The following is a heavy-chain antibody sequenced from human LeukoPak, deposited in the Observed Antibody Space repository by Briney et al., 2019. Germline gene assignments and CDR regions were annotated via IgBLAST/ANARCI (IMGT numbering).Heavy chain of an antibody. CDR1: GFTFSSYA. J-gene: IGHJ5*01. Sequence: GGSLRLSCATSGFTFSSYAMSWVRQAPGKGLEWVSSVSGSGTATYHADSVKGRFTISRDNSKSTLYLQTDSLRAEDTAVYYCAKDIAKLRGANNWFDSWGPGILVTVSS. D-gene: IGHD3-10*01. CDR3: AKDIAKLRGANNWFDS. CDR2: VSGSGTAT. V-gene: IGHV3-23*01.